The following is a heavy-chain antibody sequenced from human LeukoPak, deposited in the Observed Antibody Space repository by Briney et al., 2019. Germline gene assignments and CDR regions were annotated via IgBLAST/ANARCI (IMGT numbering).Heavy chain of an antibody. D-gene: IGHD2-2*01. Sequence: GGSLRLSCSASGFTFSTYPMHWVRQAPGKGLEYVSDISSNGGNTHYADSVKGRFTISRDNSKNTLYLQMRSLRAEDTAVYYCAQLQGPYSVYWGQGTLVTVSS. CDR2: ISSNGGNT. CDR3: AQLQGPYSVY. CDR1: GFTFSTYP. V-gene: IGHV3-64D*06. J-gene: IGHJ4*02.